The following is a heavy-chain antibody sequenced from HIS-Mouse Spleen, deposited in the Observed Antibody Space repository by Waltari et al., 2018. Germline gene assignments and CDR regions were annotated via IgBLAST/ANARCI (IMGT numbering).Heavy chain of an antibody. D-gene: IGHD6-13*01. V-gene: IGHV4-34*01. J-gene: IGHJ4*02. CDR2: INHSGST. CDR3: ARVNSSFDY. Sequence: QVQLQQWGAGLLKPSETLSLTCAVYGGSFSGYYWSWIRQPPGKGLEWIGEINHSGSTNYNPSLTSRVTRSVDTSKNQFSLKLSSVTAADTAVYYCARVNSSFDYWGQGTLVTVSS. CDR1: GGSFSGYY.